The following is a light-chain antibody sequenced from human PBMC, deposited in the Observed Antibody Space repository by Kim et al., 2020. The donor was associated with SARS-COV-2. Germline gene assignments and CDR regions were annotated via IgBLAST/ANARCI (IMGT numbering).Light chain of an antibody. Sequence: LSPGERATLSCRASQSVSGSYLAWYQQKPGQAPRLLIYGASSRATGIPDRFSGSGSGTDFTLTISRLEPEDFAVYYCQQYGSSLYTFGQGTKLEIK. CDR1: QSVSGSY. CDR3: QQYGSSLYT. V-gene: IGKV3-20*01. J-gene: IGKJ2*01. CDR2: GAS.